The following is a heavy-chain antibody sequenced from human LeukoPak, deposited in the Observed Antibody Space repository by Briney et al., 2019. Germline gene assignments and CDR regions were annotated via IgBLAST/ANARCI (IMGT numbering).Heavy chain of an antibody. CDR1: GYTFTGYY. Sequence: ASVKVSCKASGYTFTGYYIHWVRQAPGQGLEWMGWISAYNGNTNYAQKLQGRVTMTTDTSTSTAYMELRSLRSDDTAVYYCATDLMTTADYWGQGTLVTVSS. CDR2: ISAYNGNT. J-gene: IGHJ4*02. D-gene: IGHD4-17*01. CDR3: ATDLMTTADY. V-gene: IGHV1-18*04.